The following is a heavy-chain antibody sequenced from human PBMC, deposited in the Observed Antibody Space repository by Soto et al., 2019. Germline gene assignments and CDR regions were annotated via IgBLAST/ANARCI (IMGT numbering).Heavy chain of an antibody. CDR1: GYSFTSYW. V-gene: IGHV5-51*01. CDR2: IYPGDSDT. J-gene: IGHJ6*02. Sequence: GESLKISCKGSGYSFTSYWIGWVRQMPGKGLEWMGIIYPGDSDTRYSPSFQGQVTISADESISTAYLQWSSLKASDTAMYYCARSTGYSSSWYGYYYYYGMDVWGQGTTVTVSS. D-gene: IGHD6-13*01. CDR3: ARSTGYSSSWYGYYYYYGMDV.